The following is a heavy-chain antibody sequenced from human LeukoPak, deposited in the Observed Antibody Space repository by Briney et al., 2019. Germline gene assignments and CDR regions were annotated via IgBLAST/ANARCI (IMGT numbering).Heavy chain of an antibody. D-gene: IGHD6-13*01. J-gene: IGHJ5*02. CDR1: GFTFSNYE. CDR2: ISHSGRMI. CDR3: ARGVGSSWPGWFDP. V-gene: IGHV3-48*03. Sequence: PGGSLRLSCAASGFTFSNYELNWVRQAPGKGLEWVSYISHSGRMIYSADSVKGRFTISRDNAKNSLYLQMNSLRAEDTAVYYCARGVGSSWPGWFDPWGQGTLVTVSS.